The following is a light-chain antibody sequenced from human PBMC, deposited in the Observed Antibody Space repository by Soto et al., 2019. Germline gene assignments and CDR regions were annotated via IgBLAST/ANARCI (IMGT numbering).Light chain of an antibody. CDR1: SSDVGGYNY. V-gene: IGLV2-14*01. Sequence: QSALTQPASVSGSPGQSITNSCTGTSSDVGGYNYVSWYQQHPGKAPKLMIYDVSNRPSGVSNRFSGSKSGNTASLTISGLQAEDEADYYCSSYTSSSTLVFGGGTKLTV. J-gene: IGLJ2*01. CDR3: SSYTSSSTLV. CDR2: DVS.